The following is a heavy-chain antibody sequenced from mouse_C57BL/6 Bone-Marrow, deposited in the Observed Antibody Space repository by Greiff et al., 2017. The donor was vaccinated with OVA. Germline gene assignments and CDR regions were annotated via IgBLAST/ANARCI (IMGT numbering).Heavy chain of an antibody. V-gene: IGHV1-4*01. J-gene: IGHJ2*01. Sequence: LVESGAELARPGASVKMSCKASGYTFTSYTMHWVKQRPGQGLEWIGYINPSSGYTKYNQKFKDKATLTADKSSSTAYMQLSSLTSEDSAVYYCARGVGEDYWGQGTTLTVSS. CDR1: GYTFTSYT. CDR2: INPSSGYT. D-gene: IGHD1-1*02. CDR3: ARGVGEDY.